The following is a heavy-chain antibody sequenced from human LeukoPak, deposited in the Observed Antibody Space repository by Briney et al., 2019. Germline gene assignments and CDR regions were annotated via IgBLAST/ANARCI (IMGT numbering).Heavy chain of an antibody. J-gene: IGHJ6*02. CDR3: ARPGYCSSTSCMGGHYYYYGMDV. CDR1: GFTFSSYS. Sequence: GGSLRLSCAASGFTFSSYSMNWARQAPGKGLEWVSYISSSSSTIYYADSVKGRFTISRDNAKNSLYLQMNSLRAEDTAVYYCARPGYCSSTSCMGGHYYYYGMDVWGQGTTVTVSS. V-gene: IGHV3-48*01. D-gene: IGHD2-2*01. CDR2: ISSSSSTI.